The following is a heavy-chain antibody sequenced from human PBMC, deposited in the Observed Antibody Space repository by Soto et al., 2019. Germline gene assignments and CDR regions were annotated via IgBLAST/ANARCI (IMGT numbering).Heavy chain of an antibody. J-gene: IGHJ4*02. V-gene: IGHV3-23*01. Sequence: GGSLRLSCAASVFTFSSYAMSCVRHSPGKGLEWVSAISGSGGSTYYADSVKGRFTISRDNSKNTLYLQMNSLRAEDTAVYYCGKGDYVWGSHRYGLEYWGQGTLLSVSS. CDR3: GKGDYVWGSHRYGLEY. D-gene: IGHD3-16*02. CDR2: ISGSGGST. CDR1: VFTFSSYA.